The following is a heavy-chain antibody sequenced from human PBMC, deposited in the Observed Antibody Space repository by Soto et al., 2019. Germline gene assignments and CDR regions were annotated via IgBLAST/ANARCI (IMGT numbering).Heavy chain of an antibody. CDR1: GFTFNNSG. CDR3: VKDRVPGAYGHYYGMDV. CDR2: ISYDGSEK. Sequence: GGSLRLSCRVSGFTFNNSGMHWVRQAPGKGLEWMAVISYDGSEKHYADSMKGRPTISRDNSKDTLHLQMNSLRAEDTAIYFCVKDRVPGAYGHYYGMDVWGQGTTVTVS. J-gene: IGHJ6*02. D-gene: IGHD5-12*01. V-gene: IGHV3-30*18.